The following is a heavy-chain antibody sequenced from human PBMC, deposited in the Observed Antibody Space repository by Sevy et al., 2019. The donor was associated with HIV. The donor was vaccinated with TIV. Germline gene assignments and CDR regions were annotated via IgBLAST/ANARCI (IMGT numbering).Heavy chain of an antibody. D-gene: IGHD2-21*01. Sequence: GESLKSSCAAYGFTFSSYAMSWVRQAPGKGLGWVSAISGSGGCTYYADSVKGRFTISRDNSKNTLYLQMNSLRAEEKAVYYCAKILWDYYFEYWGQGTQLTVSS. CDR2: ISGSGGCT. CDR3: AKILWDYYFEY. J-gene: IGHJ4*02. CDR1: GFTFSSYA. V-gene: IGHV3-23*01.